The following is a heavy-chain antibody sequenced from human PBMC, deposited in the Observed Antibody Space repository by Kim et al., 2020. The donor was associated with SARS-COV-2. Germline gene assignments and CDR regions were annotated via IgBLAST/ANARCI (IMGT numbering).Heavy chain of an antibody. D-gene: IGHD3-16*01. J-gene: IGHJ4*02. Sequence: ASVKVSCKASGYTFASYGISWVRQAPGQGLEWMGWISTFNGNTNYAQKVKGRVTMTTDTSTSTVYLELRSLRSDDTAVYYCARSHNWGSFDYWGQGTLVT. V-gene: IGHV1-18*04. CDR2: ISTFNGNT. CDR1: GYTFASYG. CDR3: ARSHNWGSFDY.